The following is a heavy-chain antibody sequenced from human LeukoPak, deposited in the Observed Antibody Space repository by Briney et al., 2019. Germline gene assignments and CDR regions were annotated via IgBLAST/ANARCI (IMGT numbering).Heavy chain of an antibody. Sequence: PGGSLRLSCAASGFTFSSYAMSWVRQAPGKGLEWVSAISGSGGSTYYADSVKGRFTISRDNSKNTLYLQMNSLRAEDTAVYYCAKGIAVAGRNYYYYGMDVWGQGTTVTVSS. CDR1: GFTFSSYA. J-gene: IGHJ6*02. CDR2: ISGSGGST. V-gene: IGHV3-23*01. D-gene: IGHD6-19*01. CDR3: AKGIAVAGRNYYYYGMDV.